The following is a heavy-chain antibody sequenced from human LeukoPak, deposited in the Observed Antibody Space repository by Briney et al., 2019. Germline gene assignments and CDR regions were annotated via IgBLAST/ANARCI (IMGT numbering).Heavy chain of an antibody. CDR3: ASGAGPGSGWYLD. J-gene: IGHJ4*02. CDR2: MNPNSGST. D-gene: IGHD6-19*01. CDR1: GYTFTSCG. V-gene: IGHV1-8*01. Sequence: ASVKVSCKASGYTFTSCGINWVRQATGQGLEWMGWMNPNSGSTGYAQKFQGRVTMTRNTSISTAYMELSSLRSEDTAVYYCASGAGPGSGWYLDWGQGTLVTVYS.